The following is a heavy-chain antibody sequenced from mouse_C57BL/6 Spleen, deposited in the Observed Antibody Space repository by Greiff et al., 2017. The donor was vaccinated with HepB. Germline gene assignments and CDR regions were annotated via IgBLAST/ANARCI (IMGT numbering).Heavy chain of an antibody. CDR3: ARSLYGYDYFDY. CDR1: GYTFTDYN. D-gene: IGHD2-2*01. CDR2: INPNNGGT. V-gene: IGHV1-22*01. Sequence: VQLQQSGPELVKPGASVKMSCKASGYTFTDYNMHWVKQSHGKSLEWIGYINPNNGGTSYNQKFKGKATLTVNKSSSTAYMELRSLTSEDSAVYYCARSLYGYDYFDYWGQGTTLTVSS. J-gene: IGHJ2*01.